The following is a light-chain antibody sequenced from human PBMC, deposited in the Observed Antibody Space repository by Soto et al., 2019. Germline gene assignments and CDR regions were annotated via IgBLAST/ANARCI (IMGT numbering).Light chain of an antibody. CDR2: GNN. CDR1: SSNIGSNT. Sequence: QSALTQPPSASGTPGQRVTISSSGSSSNIGSNTVNWYQQLPGTAPKLLIYGNNQRPSGVPDRFSGSKSGTSASLAISGLQSEDEADYYCAAWDDSLNGPVFGGGTQLTVL. CDR3: AAWDDSLNGPV. J-gene: IGLJ2*01. V-gene: IGLV1-44*01.